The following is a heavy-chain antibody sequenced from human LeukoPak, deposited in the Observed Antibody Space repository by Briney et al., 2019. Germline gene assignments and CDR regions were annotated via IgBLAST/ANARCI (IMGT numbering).Heavy chain of an antibody. CDR1: GFTFSSYW. V-gene: IGHV3-74*01. CDR3: AKNLDSSGYTLVDY. CDR2: INSDGSNT. Sequence: GGSLRLSCAVSGFTFSSYWMHWVRQAPGKGLVWVSRINSDGSNTNYADSVKGRFTISRDNAKNTLYLQMNSLRAEDTAVYYCAKNLDSSGYTLVDYWGQGTLVTVSS. J-gene: IGHJ4*02. D-gene: IGHD3-22*01.